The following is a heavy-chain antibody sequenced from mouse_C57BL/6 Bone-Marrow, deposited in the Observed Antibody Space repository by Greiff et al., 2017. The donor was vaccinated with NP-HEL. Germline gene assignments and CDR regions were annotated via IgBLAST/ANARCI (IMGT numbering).Heavy chain of an antibody. CDR2: IWTGGGT. CDR3: ARCHSSYLYWYFDV. Sequence: QVQLKESGPGLVAPSQSLSITCTVSGFSLTSYAISWVRQPPGKGLEWLGVIWTGGGTNYNSALKSRLSISKDNSKSQVCLKMNSLQTDDTARYYCARCHSSYLYWYFDVWGTGTTVTVSS. D-gene: IGHD1-1*01. J-gene: IGHJ1*03. V-gene: IGHV2-9-1*01. CDR1: GFSLTSYA.